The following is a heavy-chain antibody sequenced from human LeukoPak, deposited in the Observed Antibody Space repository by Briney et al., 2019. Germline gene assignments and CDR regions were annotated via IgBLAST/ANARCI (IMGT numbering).Heavy chain of an antibody. D-gene: IGHD3-3*01. CDR2: INHSGST. CDR1: GGSFSGYY. CDR3: ARSSVLRFLEYAFDI. J-gene: IGHJ3*02. Sequence: SETLSLTCAVYGGSFSGYYWSWIRQPPGKGLEWIGEINHSGSTNYNPSLKSRVTISVDTSKNQFSLKLSSVTAADTAVYYCARSSVLRFLEYAFDIWGQGTMVTVSS. V-gene: IGHV4-34*01.